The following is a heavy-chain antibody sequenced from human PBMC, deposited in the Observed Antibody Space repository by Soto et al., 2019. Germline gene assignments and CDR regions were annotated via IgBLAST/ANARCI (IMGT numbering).Heavy chain of an antibody. V-gene: IGHV4-34*01. CDR3: ARTDYYYDISGYAPDAFDI. J-gene: IGHJ3*02. Sequence: PSETLSLTCAVSGESLTSYFWTWIRQSPGKGLEWIGEISHGEGTDYNPSLKSRVSISVDTSKNQFSLKLSSVTAADTAVYYCARTDYYYDISGYAPDAFDIWGRGTMVTVSS. D-gene: IGHD3-22*01. CDR1: GESLTSYF. CDR2: ISHGEGT.